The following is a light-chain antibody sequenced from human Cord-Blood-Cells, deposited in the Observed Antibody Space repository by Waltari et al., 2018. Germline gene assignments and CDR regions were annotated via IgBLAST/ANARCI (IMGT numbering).Light chain of an antibody. CDR1: QGVSSSY. J-gene: IGKJ1*01. V-gene: IGKV3-20*01. Sequence: DIVLTQSPGTLALSLGDRATRSCRASQGVSSSYLAWYQQKPGQAPRLLIYGASSRATGIPDRFSGSGAGTDFTLTISRLEPEEFAVYYCQQYGSSPTFGQGTKVEIK. CDR3: QQYGSSPT. CDR2: GAS.